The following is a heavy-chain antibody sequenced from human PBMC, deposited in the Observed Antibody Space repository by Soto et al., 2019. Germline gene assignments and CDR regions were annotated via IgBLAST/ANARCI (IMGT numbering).Heavy chain of an antibody. Sequence: EVQLLESGGGLVQPGGSLRLSCAASGFTFSSYAMSWVRQAPGKGLEWVSAISGSGGSTYYADSVKGRFTISRDNSKNTLYLQMNCLGAEDTAVYYCAKDVVGRVLAYCGGDCYSAEYFQHWGQGTLVTVSS. CDR3: AKDVVGRVLAYCGGDCYSAEYFQH. CDR1: GFTFSSYA. V-gene: IGHV3-23*01. D-gene: IGHD2-21*02. J-gene: IGHJ1*01. CDR2: ISGSGGST.